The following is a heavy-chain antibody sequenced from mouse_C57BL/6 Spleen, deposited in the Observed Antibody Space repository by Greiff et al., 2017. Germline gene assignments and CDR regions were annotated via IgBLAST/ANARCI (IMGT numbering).Heavy chain of an antibody. J-gene: IGHJ2*01. V-gene: IGHV5-4*03. CDR3: ARGGYSNYSYYFDC. Sequence: DVMLVESGGGLVKPGGSLKLSCAASGFTFSSYAMSWVRQTPEKRLEWVATISDGGSYTYYPDNVKGRFTISRDNAKNNLYLQMSHLKSEDTAMYYCARGGYSNYSYYFDCWGQGTTLTVSS. D-gene: IGHD2-5*01. CDR1: GFTFSSYA. CDR2: ISDGGSYT.